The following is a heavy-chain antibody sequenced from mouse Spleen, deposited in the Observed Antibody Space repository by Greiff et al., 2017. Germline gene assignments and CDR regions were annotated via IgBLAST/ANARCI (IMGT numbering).Heavy chain of an antibody. J-gene: IGHJ3*01. Sequence: EVMLVESGGGLVKPGGSLKLSCAASGFTFSDYYMYWVRQTPEKRLEWVATISDGGSYTYYPDSVKGRFTISRDNAKNNLYLQMSSLKSEDTAMYYCAREDYYGSSLFAYWGQGTLVTVSA. CDR3: AREDYYGSSLFAY. V-gene: IGHV5-4*02. CDR2: ISDGGSYT. CDR1: GFTFSDYY. D-gene: IGHD1-1*01.